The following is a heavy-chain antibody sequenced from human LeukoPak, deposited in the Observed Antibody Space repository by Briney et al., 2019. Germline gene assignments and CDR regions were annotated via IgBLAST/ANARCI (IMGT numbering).Heavy chain of an antibody. CDR1: GVSISSYY. CDR2: IYYSGST. CDR3: ARVAPQNWKGHYYYYYMDV. J-gene: IGHJ6*03. D-gene: IGHD1-1*01. Sequence: SETLSLTCSVSGVSISSYYWSWIRQPPGKGLEWIGYIYYSGSTNYNPSLKSRVTISVDTSKNQFSLKLSSVTAADTAVYYCARVAPQNWKGHYYYYYMDVWGKGTTVTVSS. V-gene: IGHV4-59*01.